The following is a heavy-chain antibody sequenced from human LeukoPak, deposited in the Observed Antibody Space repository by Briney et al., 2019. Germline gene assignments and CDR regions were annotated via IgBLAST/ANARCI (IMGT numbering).Heavy chain of an antibody. D-gene: IGHD2-2*01. CDR1: GYTFTGYY. CDR3: ARDRPHCSSTSCLDAFDI. V-gene: IGHV1-2*02. Sequence: ASVKVSCKASGYTFTGYYMHWVRQAPGQGIEWMGWINPNSGGTNYAQKFQGRVTMTRDTSISTAYMELSRLRSDDTAVYYCARDRPHCSSTSCLDAFDIWGQGTMVTVSS. CDR2: INPNSGGT. J-gene: IGHJ3*02.